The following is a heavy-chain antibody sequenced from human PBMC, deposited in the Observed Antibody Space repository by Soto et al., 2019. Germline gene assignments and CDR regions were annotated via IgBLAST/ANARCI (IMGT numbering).Heavy chain of an antibody. CDR2: ISGSGGST. CDR1: GFTFSSYA. D-gene: IGHD6-19*01. J-gene: IGHJ6*02. Sequence: GGSLRLSCAASGFTFSSYAMSWVRQAPGKGLEWVSAISGSGGSTYYADSVKGRFTISRDNSKNTLYLQMNSLRAEDTAVYYCARGSSGWDYGMGVWGQGTTVTVSS. CDR3: ARGSSGWDYGMGV. V-gene: IGHV3-23*01.